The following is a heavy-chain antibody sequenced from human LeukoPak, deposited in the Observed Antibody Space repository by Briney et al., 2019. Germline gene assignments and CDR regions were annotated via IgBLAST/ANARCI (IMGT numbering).Heavy chain of an antibody. CDR2: IIPIFGTA. Sequence: SVKVSCTASGGTFSSYAISWVRQAPGQGLEWMGGIIPIFGTANYAQKFQGRVTITADESTSTAYMELSSLRSEDTAVYYCARDQFHSSSWYYWFDPWGQGTLVTVSS. CDR3: ARDQFHSSSWYYWFDP. J-gene: IGHJ5*02. V-gene: IGHV1-69*13. D-gene: IGHD6-13*01. CDR1: GGTFSSYA.